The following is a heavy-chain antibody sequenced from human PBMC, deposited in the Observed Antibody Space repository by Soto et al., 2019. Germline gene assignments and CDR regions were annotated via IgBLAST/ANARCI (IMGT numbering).Heavy chain of an antibody. V-gene: IGHV5-51*01. J-gene: IGHJ6*02. D-gene: IGHD3-3*01. CDR3: ALMRPTYDFWSGYQIYYYGMDV. CDR2: IYPGDSDT. Sequence: WESLKISCKGSGYSFTSYWIGWVRQMPGKGLEWMGIIYPGDSDTRYSPSFQGQVTISADKSISTAYLQWSSLKASDTAMYYCALMRPTYDFWSGYQIYYYGMDVWGQGTTVSVSS. CDR1: GYSFTSYW.